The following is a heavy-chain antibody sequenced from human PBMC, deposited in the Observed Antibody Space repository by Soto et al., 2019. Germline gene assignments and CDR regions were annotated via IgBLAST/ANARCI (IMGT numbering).Heavy chain of an antibody. CDR1: GGTISSGGYY. Sequence: PSETLSLTSPVSGGTISSGGYYWGWIRQPPGKGLEWIGSIYYSGSTYYNPSLKSRVTISVDTSKNQFSLKLSSVTAADTAVYYCAIPRGYFGSVSYHYYYGMDVWGQGTTVTVSS. CDR2: IYYSGST. J-gene: IGHJ6*02. CDR3: AIPRGYFGSVSYHYYYGMDV. V-gene: IGHV4-39*01. D-gene: IGHD3-10*01.